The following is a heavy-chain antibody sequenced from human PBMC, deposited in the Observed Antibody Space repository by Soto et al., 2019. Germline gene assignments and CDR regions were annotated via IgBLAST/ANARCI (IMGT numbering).Heavy chain of an antibody. V-gene: IGHV1-58*02. D-gene: IGHD6-13*01. CDR1: GFTFTSSA. Sequence: SVKVSCKASGFTFTSSAMQWVRQARGQRLEWIGWIVVGSGNTNYAQKFQERVTITRDMSTSTACMELSSLRSEDTAVYYCAAESKQQLGVRSGMDVWGQGTTVTVSS. CDR2: IVVGSGNT. J-gene: IGHJ6*02. CDR3: AAESKQQLGVRSGMDV.